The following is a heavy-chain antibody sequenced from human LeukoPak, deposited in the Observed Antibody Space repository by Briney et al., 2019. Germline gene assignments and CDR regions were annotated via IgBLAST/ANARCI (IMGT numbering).Heavy chain of an antibody. J-gene: IGHJ4*02. D-gene: IGHD3-3*01. Sequence: SETLSLTCTVSGGSISSGAHYWSWIRQLPGKGLGWIGYIYYSGNTYYYPSLKSRVAISVDTSKNQFSLKLTSVTAADTAEYYCARVSQRSGYYFDYWGQGTLVTVSS. CDR2: IYYSGNT. V-gene: IGHV4-31*03. CDR3: ARVSQRSGYYFDY. CDR1: GGSISSGAHY.